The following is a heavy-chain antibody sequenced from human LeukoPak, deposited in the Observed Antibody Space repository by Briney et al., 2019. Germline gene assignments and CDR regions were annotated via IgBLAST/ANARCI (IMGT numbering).Heavy chain of an antibody. CDR1: GGSFSGYY. CDR3: ARVMTTVTSGAMDV. V-gene: IGHV4-34*01. J-gene: IGHJ6*02. Sequence: SETLSLTCAVYGGSFSGYYWSWIRQPPGKGLEWIGEINHSGSTYYNPSLKSRVTISVDRSKNQFSLKLSSVTAADTAVYYCARVMTTVTSGAMDVWGQGTTVTVSS. D-gene: IGHD4-17*01. CDR2: INHSGST.